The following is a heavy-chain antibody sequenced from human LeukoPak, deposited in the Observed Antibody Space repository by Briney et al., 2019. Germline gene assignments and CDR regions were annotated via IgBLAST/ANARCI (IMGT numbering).Heavy chain of an antibody. J-gene: IGHJ6*02. Sequence: GGALRLPCAASGFTFTKYWKTWGRQGPGEGLEWVGNKKQDGSDKNYMDSVKGRFTISRDNTKNSVYLQMSSLRAEDTAVYYCARDRVAVAGTQVPYGMDVRGQGTTVTVSS. CDR1: GFTFTKYW. CDR3: ARDRVAVAGTQVPYGMDV. V-gene: IGHV3-7*01. D-gene: IGHD6-19*01. CDR2: KKQDGSDK.